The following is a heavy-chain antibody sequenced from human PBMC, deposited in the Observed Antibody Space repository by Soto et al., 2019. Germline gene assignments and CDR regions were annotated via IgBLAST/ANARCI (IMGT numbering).Heavy chain of an antibody. D-gene: IGHD2-21*01. V-gene: IGHV3-74*01. Sequence: EVQLVESGGGLVQPGGSLRLSCAASGFTFSSYWMHWVRQAPEKGLEWGSRMNMDGNRISYVDSVKGRCTISRDNAKNTFYMEMNSARVEDTAVYYCVRGDGDRYDGHGYLGRHWGQGSLVTVSS. CDR1: GFTFSSYW. CDR3: VRGDGDRYDGHGYLGRH. CDR2: MNMDGNRI. J-gene: IGHJ4*02.